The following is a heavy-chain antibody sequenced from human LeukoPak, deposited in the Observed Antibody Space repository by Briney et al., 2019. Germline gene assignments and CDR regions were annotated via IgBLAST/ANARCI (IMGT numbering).Heavy chain of an antibody. D-gene: IGHD1-1*01. CDR3: ARGSTNYDP. J-gene: IGHJ5*02. V-gene: IGHV4-59*01. CDR1: GDSISSYY. CDR2: IYYSGST. Sequence: SETLSLTCTVSGDSISSYYWSWIRQPPGKRLEWIGYIYYSGSTNYNPSLKSRVTISVDTSKNQFYLKLSPVTAADTAVYYCARGSTNYDPWGQGTLVTVSS.